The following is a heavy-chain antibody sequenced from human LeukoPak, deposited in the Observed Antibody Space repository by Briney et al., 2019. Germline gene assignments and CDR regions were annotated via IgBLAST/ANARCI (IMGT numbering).Heavy chain of an antibody. Sequence: GGSLRLSCAASGFTFYNYVRSWVRQAPGKGLEWVGTLNHGGVNTYHADSVSGRFTLSRDNSKNMVFLQMNSLGAEDTALYYCARDNYNFVWHVPDSFDIWGLGTMVTVSS. CDR2: LNHGGVNT. D-gene: IGHD1-20*01. CDR1: GFTFYNYV. CDR3: ARDNYNFVWHVPDSFDI. J-gene: IGHJ3*02. V-gene: IGHV3-23*01.